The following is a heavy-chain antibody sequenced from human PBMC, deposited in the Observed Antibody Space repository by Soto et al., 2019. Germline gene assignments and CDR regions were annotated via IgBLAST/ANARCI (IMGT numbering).Heavy chain of an antibody. CDR2: ISSSSSTI. V-gene: IGHV3-48*04. D-gene: IGHD3-3*01. J-gene: IGHJ4*02. Sequence: GGSLRLSCAVSGFTFSSYSMNWVRQAPGKGLEWVSYISSSSSTIYYADSVKGRFTISRDNAKNSLYLQMNSLRAEDTAVYYCARALDFWSAYFDYWGQGSLVTVSS. CDR3: ARALDFWSAYFDY. CDR1: GFTFSSYS.